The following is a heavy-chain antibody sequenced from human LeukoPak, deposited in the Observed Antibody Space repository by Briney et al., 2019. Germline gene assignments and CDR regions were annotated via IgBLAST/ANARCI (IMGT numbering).Heavy chain of an antibody. D-gene: IGHD6-19*01. J-gene: IGHJ4*02. CDR2: MSYDGSNK. V-gene: IGHV3-30*14. CDR3: ARVAVPGTYDY. Sequence: GGSLRLSCAASGFTFSSYAMHWVRQAPGKGLEWVAVMSYDGSNKYYADSVKGRSTISRDNSKNTLYLQMGSLRAEDMAVYYCARVAVPGTYDYWGQGTLVTVSS. CDR1: GFTFSSYA.